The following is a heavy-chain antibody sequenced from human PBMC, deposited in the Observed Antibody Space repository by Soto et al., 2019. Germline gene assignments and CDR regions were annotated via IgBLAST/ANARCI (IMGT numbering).Heavy chain of an antibody. CDR3: ARVPDWYFDL. J-gene: IGHJ2*01. Sequence: QVQLQESGPGLVKPSETLSLTCTVSGGSISSYYWSWIRQPPGKGLEWLGYIYYSGSTNYNPSLKSRVTISVDTSKNQFSLKLSSVTAADTAVYYCARVPDWYFDLWGRGTLVTVSS. CDR1: GGSISSYY. CDR2: IYYSGST. V-gene: IGHV4-59*01.